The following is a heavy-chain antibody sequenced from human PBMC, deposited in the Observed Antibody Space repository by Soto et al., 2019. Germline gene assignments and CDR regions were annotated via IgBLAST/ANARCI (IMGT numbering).Heavy chain of an antibody. CDR3: AKGGDYNYVWGSYLAH. J-gene: IGHJ4*02. CDR1: GFTFSSYA. Sequence: GALRLSCAASGFTFSSYAISWVRQAPGKGLGWVSAISGSGGSTYYADSVNGRFTISRDNSKNTLYLQMNSLTAEDTAVYYCAKGGDYNYVWGSYLAHWGQGSLVTVSS. D-gene: IGHD3-16*01. CDR2: ISGSGGST. V-gene: IGHV3-23*01.